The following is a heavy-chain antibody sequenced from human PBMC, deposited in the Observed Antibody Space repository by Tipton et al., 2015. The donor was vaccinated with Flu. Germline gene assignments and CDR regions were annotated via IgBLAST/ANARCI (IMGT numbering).Heavy chain of an antibody. Sequence: LSCAVYGGSFSDHYWTWIRQPPGKGLEWIGEINHAGATNCNPSLKSRVTISTDTSKNQFSLKVTSLTAADTAVYYCARGSGYANAYLDSWGRGTLVTVSS. V-gene: IGHV4-34*01. CDR2: INHAGAT. J-gene: IGHJ4*02. D-gene: IGHD5-12*01. CDR1: GGSFSDHY. CDR3: ARGSGYANAYLDS.